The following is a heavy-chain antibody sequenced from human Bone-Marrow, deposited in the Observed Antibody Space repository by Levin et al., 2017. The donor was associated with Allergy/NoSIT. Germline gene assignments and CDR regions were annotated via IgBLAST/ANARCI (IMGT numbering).Heavy chain of an antibody. D-gene: IGHD5-18*01. CDR3: ARRPCGYSSAYYYYYMDV. V-gene: IGHV7-4-1*01. J-gene: IGHJ6*03. Sequence: ASVKVSCKASGYTFTSYAMNWVRQAPGQGLEWMGWINTNTGNPTYAQGFTGRFVFSLDTSVSTAYLQICSLKAEDTAVYYCARRPCGYSSAYYYYYMDVWGKGTTVTVSS. CDR2: INTNTGNP. CDR1: GYTFTSYA.